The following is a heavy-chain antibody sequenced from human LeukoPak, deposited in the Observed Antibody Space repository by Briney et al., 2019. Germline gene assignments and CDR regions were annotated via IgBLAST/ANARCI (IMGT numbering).Heavy chain of an antibody. CDR2: ISYDGNNK. J-gene: IGHJ4*02. CDR1: GFTFSSYS. CDR3: ARPYYDSSGYRLDY. Sequence: GGSLRLSCAASGFTFSSYSMNWIRQAPGKGLEWVALISYDGNNKYNADSVKGRFTISRDNSKNTLYLQMNSLRADDTAVYYCARPYYDSSGYRLDYWGQGTLVTVSS. V-gene: IGHV3-30*03. D-gene: IGHD3-22*01.